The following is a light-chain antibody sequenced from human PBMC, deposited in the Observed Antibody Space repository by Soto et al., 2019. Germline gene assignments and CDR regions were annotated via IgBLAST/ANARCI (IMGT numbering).Light chain of an antibody. V-gene: IGKV3-11*01. Sequence: EIVLTQSPVTLSLSPGDRATLSCRPSQSVSSFLAWYQQKPGQPPRLLIYDVSNRAAGIPARFSGSGSGPDFALTISSLEPEDFAVYYCQQRTDWPPVYTCGQGTKLEIK. CDR2: DVS. J-gene: IGKJ2*01. CDR3: QQRTDWPPVYT. CDR1: QSVSSF.